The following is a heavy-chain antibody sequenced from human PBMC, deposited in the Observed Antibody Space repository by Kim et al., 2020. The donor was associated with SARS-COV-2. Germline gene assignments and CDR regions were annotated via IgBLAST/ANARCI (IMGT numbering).Heavy chain of an antibody. J-gene: IGHJ6*02. D-gene: IGHD3-22*01. Sequence: ASVKVSCKASGYTFTSYYMHWVRQAPGQGLEWMGIINPSGGSTSYAQKFQGRVTMTRDTSTSTVYMELSSLRSEDTAVYYCARDSQASSGYSYYYYYGMDVWGQGTTVTVSS. V-gene: IGHV1-46*01. CDR1: GYTFTSYY. CDR2: INPSGGST. CDR3: ARDSQASSGYSYYYYYGMDV.